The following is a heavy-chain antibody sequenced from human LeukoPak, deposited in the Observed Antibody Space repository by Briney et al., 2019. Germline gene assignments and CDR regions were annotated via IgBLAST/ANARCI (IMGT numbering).Heavy chain of an antibody. CDR3: AREGRWLRFLDY. V-gene: IGHV3-48*03. CDR1: GYTFSSYE. Sequence: GGSLRLSCAASGYTFSSYEMNWVRQAPGKGLEWVSYISSSGSTIYYADSVKGRFTISRDNAKNSLYLQMNSLRAEDTAVCYCAREGRWLRFLDYWGQGTLVTVSS. J-gene: IGHJ4*02. CDR2: ISSSGSTI. D-gene: IGHD5-24*01.